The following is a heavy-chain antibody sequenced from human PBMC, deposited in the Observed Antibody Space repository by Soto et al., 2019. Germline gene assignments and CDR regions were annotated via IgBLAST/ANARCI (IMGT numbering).Heavy chain of an antibody. CDR1: GFTLRNYA. CDR3: AKAKNDYNWDNRPPFDY. Sequence: GGSLRLSCEASGFTLRNYAMTWVRQAPGKGLEWVSLISANDVGTYYAESVKTRFTISTDQSRNTVYLQMDSLRADDTAIYYCAKAKNDYNWDNRPPFDYWGQGTLVTVSA. CDR2: ISANDVGT. J-gene: IGHJ4*02. V-gene: IGHV3-23*01. D-gene: IGHD1-20*01.